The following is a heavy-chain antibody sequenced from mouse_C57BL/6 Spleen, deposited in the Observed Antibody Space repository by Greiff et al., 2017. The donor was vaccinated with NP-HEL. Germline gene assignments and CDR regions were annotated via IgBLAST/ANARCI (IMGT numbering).Heavy chain of an antibody. CDR2: IYPGDGDT. CDR3: ARTDYFDY. J-gene: IGHJ2*01. CDR1: GYAFSSSW. Sequence: VQLQESGPELVKPGASVKISCKASGYAFSSSWMNWVKQRPGKGLEWIGRIYPGDGDTNYNGKFKGKATLTADKSSSTAYMQLSSLTSEDSAVYFCARTDYFDYGGQGTTLTVSS. V-gene: IGHV1-82*01.